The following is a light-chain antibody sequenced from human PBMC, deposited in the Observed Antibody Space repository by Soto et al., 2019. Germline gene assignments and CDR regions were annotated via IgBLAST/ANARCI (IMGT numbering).Light chain of an antibody. CDR2: GAS. CDR1: QSVRSSY. Sequence: EIVLTQSPGTLSLSPGERATLSCRASQSVRSSYFAWYQQKPGQAPRVLIFGASTRATGVPDRFSGSGSGTDFTLTISRLEPEDGALYYCQQYGNSPLTFGGGTKVEIK. CDR3: QQYGNSPLT. V-gene: IGKV3-20*01. J-gene: IGKJ4*01.